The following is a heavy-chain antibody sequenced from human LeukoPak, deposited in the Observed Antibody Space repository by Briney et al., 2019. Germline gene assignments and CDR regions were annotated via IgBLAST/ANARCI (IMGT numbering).Heavy chain of an antibody. CDR1: GGSISSHY. Sequence: SETLSLTCSVSGGSISSHYWNWIRQPPGKGLEWIGYIYYSGSTNYNPSLKSRVTISVDTSKNQFSLKLSSVTAADTAVYYCARVGRTQGVDYWGQGTLVTVSS. CDR2: IYYSGST. J-gene: IGHJ4*02. V-gene: IGHV4-59*11. CDR3: ARVGRTQGVDY. D-gene: IGHD1-14*01.